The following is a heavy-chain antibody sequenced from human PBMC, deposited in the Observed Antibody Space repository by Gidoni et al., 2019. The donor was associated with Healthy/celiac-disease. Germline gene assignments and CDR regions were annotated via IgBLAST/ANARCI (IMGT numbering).Heavy chain of an antibody. CDR1: GGSINSYY. D-gene: IGHD1-1*01. V-gene: IGHV4-59*01. J-gene: IGHJ4*02. CDR3: ARDKRDEWNDGAGFDY. CDR2: IYYSGST. Sequence: QVQLQESGPGLVKPSETLSLPCTVSGGSINSYYWSWIRQPPGKGLEWIGYIYYSGSTNYNPSLKSRVTISVDTSKTQFSLKLSSVTAADTAVYYCARDKRDEWNDGAGFDYWGQGTLVTVSS.